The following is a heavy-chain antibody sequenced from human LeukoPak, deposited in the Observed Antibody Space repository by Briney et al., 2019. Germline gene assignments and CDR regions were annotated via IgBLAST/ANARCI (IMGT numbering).Heavy chain of an antibody. J-gene: IGHJ4*02. CDR1: GFTVSSNY. D-gene: IGHD3-10*01. CDR3: ARSSMVRGVIECYFDD. Sequence: GGSLRLSCAASGFTVSSNYMSWVRQAPGKGLEWVSVIYSGGSTYYADSVKGRFTISRHNSKNTLYLQMNSLRAEDTAVYYCARSSMVRGVIECYFDDWGQGALVTVSS. V-gene: IGHV3-53*04. CDR2: IYSGGST.